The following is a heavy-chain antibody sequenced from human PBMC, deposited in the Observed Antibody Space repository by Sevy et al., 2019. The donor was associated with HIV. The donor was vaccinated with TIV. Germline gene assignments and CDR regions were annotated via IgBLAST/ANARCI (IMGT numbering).Heavy chain of an antibody. V-gene: IGHV1-69*13. CDR1: GGTFSSYA. J-gene: IGHJ6*02. Sequence: ASVKVSCKASGGTFSSYAISWVRQAPGQGLERMGGIIPIFGTANYAQKFQGRVTITADESTSPAYMELSSLRSEDTAVYYCANSYYYGSGRRYYYYGMDVWGQGTTVTVSS. CDR2: IIPIFGTA. D-gene: IGHD3-10*01. CDR3: ANSYYYGSGRRYYYYGMDV.